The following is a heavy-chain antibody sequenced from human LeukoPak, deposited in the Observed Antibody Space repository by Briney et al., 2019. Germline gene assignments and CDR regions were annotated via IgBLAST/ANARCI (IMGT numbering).Heavy chain of an antibody. J-gene: IGHJ4*02. D-gene: IGHD2-15*01. CDR1: GVAIRSGHW. CDR3: ARLESCSGGSCLTPSPQNYFDY. Sequence: SETLSLTCDVSGVAIRSGHWWSWVRQIPGKGLEWIGEIHQSGTTNYNPSLKSRVTISVDTSKNQFSLKLSSVTAADTAVYYCARLESCSGGSCLTPSPQNYFDYWGQGTLVTVSS. CDR2: IHQSGTT. V-gene: IGHV4-4*02.